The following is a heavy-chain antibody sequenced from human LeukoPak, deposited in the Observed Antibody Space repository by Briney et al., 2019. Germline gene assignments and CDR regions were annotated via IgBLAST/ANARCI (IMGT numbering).Heavy chain of an antibody. CDR2: VSGSGAHT. Sequence: GSLRLSCAASGFTFSSYAMTWVRQAPGKGLQWVSAVSGSGAHTYYADSVKGRFTISRDNSKNTLYLQMNSLRAEDTAVYYCARDAAGYYDFWSGYYEPSGPSGHDAFDIWGQGTMVTVSS. J-gene: IGHJ3*02. V-gene: IGHV3-23*01. D-gene: IGHD3-3*01. CDR3: ARDAAGYYDFWSGYYEPSGPSGHDAFDI. CDR1: GFTFSSYA.